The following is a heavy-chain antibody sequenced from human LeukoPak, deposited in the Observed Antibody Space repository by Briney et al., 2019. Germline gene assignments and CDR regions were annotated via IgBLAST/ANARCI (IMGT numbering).Heavy chain of an antibody. V-gene: IGHV3-11*06. CDR3: ARDLRLLS. CDR2: ISGTSSFT. Sequence: GGSLRLSCAASGFTFSDYYMSWVRQAPGKGLEWISYISGTSSFTNYADSVKGRFTVSRDNAKNSLYLQMNTLRAEDTAVYYCARDLRLLSWGQGTLVTVSS. CDR1: GFTFSDYY. J-gene: IGHJ5*02.